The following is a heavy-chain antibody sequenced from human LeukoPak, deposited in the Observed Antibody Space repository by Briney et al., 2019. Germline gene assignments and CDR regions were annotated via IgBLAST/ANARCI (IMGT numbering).Heavy chain of an antibody. CDR2: IYYSGST. CDR3: ARRRVSIFGVYFDY. CDR1: GGSISSYY. D-gene: IGHD3-3*01. J-gene: IGHJ4*02. Sequence: SETLSLTCTVSGGSISSYYWSWTRQPPGKGLEWIGYIYYSGSTNYSPSLKSRVTISVDTSKNQFSLKLSSVTAADTAVYYCARRRVSIFGVYFDYWGQGTLVTVSS. V-gene: IGHV4-59*08.